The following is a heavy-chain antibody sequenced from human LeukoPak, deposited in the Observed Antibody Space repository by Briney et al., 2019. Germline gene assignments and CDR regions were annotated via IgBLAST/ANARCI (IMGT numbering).Heavy chain of an antibody. D-gene: IGHD2-15*01. Sequence: GGSLRLSCAASGFTFNTYTMNWVRQAPGKGLEWVSYISGSSGIIDYADSVRGRFTISRDNAKNSLYLQMNSLRAEDTAVYYCARDVGYWGQGTLVTVSS. CDR3: ARDVGY. CDR2: ISGSSGII. V-gene: IGHV3-48*01. CDR1: GFTFNTYT. J-gene: IGHJ4*02.